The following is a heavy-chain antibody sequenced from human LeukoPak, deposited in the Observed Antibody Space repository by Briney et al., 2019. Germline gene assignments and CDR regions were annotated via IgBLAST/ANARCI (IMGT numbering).Heavy chain of an antibody. V-gene: IGHV4-38-2*02. CDR2: IYHSGST. CDR1: GYSISSRYY. D-gene: IGHD3-16*01. CDR3: ARGGVMYGDY. J-gene: IGHJ4*02. Sequence: SETLSLTCTVSGYSISSRYYWGWIRQPPGKGLEWIGSIYHSGSTYYNPSLKSRVTISVDTSKNQFSLKLSSVTAADTAVYYCARGGVMYGDYWGQGTLVTVSS.